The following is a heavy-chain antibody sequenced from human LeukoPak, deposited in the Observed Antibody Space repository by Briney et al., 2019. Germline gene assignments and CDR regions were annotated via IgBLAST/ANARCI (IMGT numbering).Heavy chain of an antibody. CDR2: IYYGGST. J-gene: IGHJ4*02. D-gene: IGHD3-22*01. Sequence: PSETLSLTCTVSGGSISSSSYYWGWIRQPPGKGLEWIGSIYYGGSTYYNPSLKSRVTISVDTSKNQFSLKLSSVTAADTAVYYCARLSLYSETIDRSFDYWGQGTLVTVSS. CDR1: GGSISSSSYY. V-gene: IGHV4-39*01. CDR3: ARLSLYSETIDRSFDY.